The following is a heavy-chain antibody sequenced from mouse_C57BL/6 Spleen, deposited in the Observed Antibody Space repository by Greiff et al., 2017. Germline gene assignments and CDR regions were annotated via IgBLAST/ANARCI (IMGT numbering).Heavy chain of an antibody. CDR3: ARGNGSSPYYYAMDY. CDR1: GFTFSSYA. Sequence: EVQLVESGGGLVKPGGSLKLSCAASGFTFSSYALSWVRQTPEKRLEWVATISDGGSYTYYPDNVKGRFTISRDNAKNNLYLQLSHLKSEDTAMYYCARGNGSSPYYYAMDYWGQGTSVTVSS. CDR2: ISDGGSYT. V-gene: IGHV5-4*01. J-gene: IGHJ4*01. D-gene: IGHD1-1*01.